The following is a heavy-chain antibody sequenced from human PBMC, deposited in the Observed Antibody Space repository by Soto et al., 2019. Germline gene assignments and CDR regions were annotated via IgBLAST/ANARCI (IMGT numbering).Heavy chain of an antibody. D-gene: IGHD7-27*01. CDR1: RVSVFNSS. Sequence: WGSMRLGSAACRVSVFNSSVSWVRQAPGKGLEWVSTVSSSGVNTYYADSVKGRFTISRDNSKNTLYLRMNSLRAEDTAEYYCGKAGEMTNFFFDYWGQGTLVTVSS. J-gene: IGHJ4*02. CDR3: GKAGEMTNFFFDY. CDR2: VSSSGVNT. V-gene: IGHV3-23*01.